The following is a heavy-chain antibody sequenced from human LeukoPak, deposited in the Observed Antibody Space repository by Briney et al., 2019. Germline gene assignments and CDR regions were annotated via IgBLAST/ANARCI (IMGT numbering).Heavy chain of an antibody. J-gene: IGHJ1*01. Sequence: SETLSLTCTVSGGSISSYYWSWIRQPPGRGLEWIGYIYYSWSTNYNPSLKSRVTISVDTFKNQFSLKLSSVTAADTAVYYCARVPPYDFWSGYQYFQHWGQGTLVTVSS. CDR2: IYYSWST. CDR3: ARVPPYDFWSGYQYFQH. CDR1: GGSISSYY. D-gene: IGHD3-3*01. V-gene: IGHV4-59*01.